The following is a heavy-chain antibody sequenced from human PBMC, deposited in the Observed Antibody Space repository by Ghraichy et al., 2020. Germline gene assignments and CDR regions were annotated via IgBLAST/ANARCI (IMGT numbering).Heavy chain of an antibody. CDR1: GYTFTGYY. D-gene: IGHD2-15*01. J-gene: IGHJ4*02. V-gene: IGHV1-2*04. CDR3: AREGYCSGGSCFGFDY. Sequence: ASVKVSCKASGYTFTGYYMHWVRQAPGQGLEWMGWINPNSGGTNYAQKFQGWVTMTRDTSISTAYMELSRLRSDDTAVYYCAREGYCSGGSCFGFDYWGQGTLVTVSS. CDR2: INPNSGGT.